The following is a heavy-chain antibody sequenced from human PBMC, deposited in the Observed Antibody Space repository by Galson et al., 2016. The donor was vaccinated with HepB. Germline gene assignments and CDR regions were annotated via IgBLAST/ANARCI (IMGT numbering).Heavy chain of an antibody. V-gene: IGHV3-48*01. CDR2: INSGSSTL. J-gene: IGHJ4*02. Sequence: SLRLSCAASGFTFSSYGMNWVRQAPGKGLEWVSYINSGSSTLYYADSVQGRFTVSRDNAGDALFLLMNSLIAEDTALYYCARDFLLHSDHALWGQGTLVTVSS. CDR3: ARDFLLHSDHAL. D-gene: IGHD2-15*01. CDR1: GFTFSSYG.